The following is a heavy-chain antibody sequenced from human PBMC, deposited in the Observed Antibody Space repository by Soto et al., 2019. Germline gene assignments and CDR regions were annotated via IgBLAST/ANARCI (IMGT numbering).Heavy chain of an antibody. V-gene: IGHV2-5*02. CDR1: GLSLITSGVA. Sequence: SGPTLVNPTQTLTLTCTFSGLSLITSGVAVGWIRQPPGKTLEWLALIYWDDNPRYSPSLKNRLTVTKDTSRNQVVLTMTNIDPVDTGTYYCAHSDPSDDFWSGSPFHWGQGSQVTVSS. J-gene: IGHJ4*02. CDR2: IYWDDNP. D-gene: IGHD3-3*01. CDR3: AHSDPSDDFWSGSPFH.